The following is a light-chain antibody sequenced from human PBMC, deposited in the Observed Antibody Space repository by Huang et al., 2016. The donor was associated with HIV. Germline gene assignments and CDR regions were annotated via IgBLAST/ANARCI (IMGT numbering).Light chain of an antibody. Sequence: DIVMTQSPDSLAVSLGERSTINCKSSQSILYSSTDKSYLAWYHQKPGQPPKLLIYWASNRESGVTDRFSGSGYGTDFTLTISSLQAEDVAVYYCQQYYSSPFTFGPGTKVDIK. CDR1: QSILYSSTDKSY. CDR3: QQYYSSPFT. CDR2: WAS. J-gene: IGKJ3*01. V-gene: IGKV4-1*01.